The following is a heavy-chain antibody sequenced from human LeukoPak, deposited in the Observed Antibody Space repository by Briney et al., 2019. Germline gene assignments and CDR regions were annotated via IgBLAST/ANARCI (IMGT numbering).Heavy chain of an antibody. J-gene: IGHJ4*02. V-gene: IGHV4-39*07. Sequence: SETLSLTCAVSGGSISSGGYSWSWIRQPPGKGLEWIGSIYYDGSTYYNPSLKSRVTISIDTSKNRFSLKLSSLTAADTGVYYCARDLGLDWGQGTLVTVSS. CDR1: GGSISSGGYS. D-gene: IGHD3-16*01. CDR2: IYYDGST. CDR3: ARDLGLD.